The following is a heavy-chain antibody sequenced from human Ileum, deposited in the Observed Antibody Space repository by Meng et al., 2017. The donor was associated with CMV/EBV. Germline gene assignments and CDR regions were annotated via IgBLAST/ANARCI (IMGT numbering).Heavy chain of an antibody. V-gene: IGHV3-30*03. D-gene: IGHD3-22*01. CDR3: TRQQGYFDSGMAYFDS. Sequence: GESLKISCLASGFTFTTYAMDWVRQAPGKGLECVAIISFNGRNKYYADSVKGRFTISRDDSKNTVYLEMNDLRPEDTAVYFCTRQQGYFDSGMAYFDSWGQGTPVTVSS. CDR1: GFTFTTYA. CDR2: ISFNGRNK. J-gene: IGHJ4*02.